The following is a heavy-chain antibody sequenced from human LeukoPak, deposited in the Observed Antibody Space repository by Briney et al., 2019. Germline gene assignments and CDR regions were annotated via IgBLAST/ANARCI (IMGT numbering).Heavy chain of an antibody. CDR2: IYTRGST. V-gene: IGHV4-4*07. D-gene: IGHD2-15*01. CDR1: GGSINNYY. Sequence: SETLSLTCTVSGGSINNYYWSWIRQPAGKGLEGVGRIYTRGSTNYNPSLKSRVTMSVDTSKNQFSLKLSSVTAADTAVYYCARGRYCSADICSGGDAFDIWGQGTMVSVSS. CDR3: ARGRYCSADICSGGDAFDI. J-gene: IGHJ3*02.